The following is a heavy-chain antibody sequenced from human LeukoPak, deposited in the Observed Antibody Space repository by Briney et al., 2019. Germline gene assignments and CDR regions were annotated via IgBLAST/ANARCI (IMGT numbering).Heavy chain of an antibody. CDR3: ARQGTVLFFGELSSNDS. CDR2: IYYSGST. Sequence: SETLSLTCTVSGGSISSYYWSWIRQPPGKGLEWIGYIYYSGSTNYNPSLKSRVTISVDTSKNQFSLKLSSVTAADTAVYYCARQGTVLFFGELSSNDSWGQGTLVTVSS. D-gene: IGHD3-10*01. CDR1: GGSISSYY. V-gene: IGHV4-59*01. J-gene: IGHJ4*02.